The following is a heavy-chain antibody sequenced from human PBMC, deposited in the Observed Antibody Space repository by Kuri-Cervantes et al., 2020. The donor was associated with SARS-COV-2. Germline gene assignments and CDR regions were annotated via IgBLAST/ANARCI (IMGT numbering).Heavy chain of an antibody. V-gene: IGHV3-30*18. D-gene: IGHD4-11*01. CDR3: AKLTRREDYNPFDF. J-gene: IGHJ4*02. CDR1: GFTVSSYG. Sequence: GESLKISCAASGFTVSSYGMHWVRQAPGKGLEWVAVISYDGSNRYYADSVKGRFTISRDNSKNTLYLQMNSLRVDDTAVYYCAKLTRREDYNPFDFWGQGTLVTVSS. CDR2: ISYDGSNR.